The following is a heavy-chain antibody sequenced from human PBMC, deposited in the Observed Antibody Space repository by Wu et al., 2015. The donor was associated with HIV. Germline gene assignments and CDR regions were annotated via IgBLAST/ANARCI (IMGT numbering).Heavy chain of an antibody. Sequence: QVQLVQSGAEVKKPGASVKVSCKASGYTFTSYGISWVRQAPGRGLEWMGWISAYNGNTNYAQKLQGRVTMTTDTSTSTAYMELRSLRSDDTAVYYCARTSLYCSSTSCYSMDVWGKGTDGHRSPQ. CDR2: ISAYNGNT. J-gene: IGHJ6*04. D-gene: IGHD2-2*02. CDR3: ARTSLYCSSTSCYSMDV. V-gene: IGHV1-18*01. CDR1: GYTFTSYG.